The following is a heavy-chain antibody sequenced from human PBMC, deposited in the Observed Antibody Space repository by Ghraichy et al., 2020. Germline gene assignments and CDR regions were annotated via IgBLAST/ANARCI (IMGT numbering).Heavy chain of an antibody. D-gene: IGHD3-10*01. CDR3: ARGGHYGSGSDYYYGMDV. J-gene: IGHJ6*02. Sequence: SQTLSLTCDISGDSVSSNNAAWNWIRQSPSRGLEWLGRTYYRSKWYNDYAVSVKSRITINPDTSKNQLSLQLNSVTPEDTAVYYCARGGHYGSGSDYYYGMDVWGQGTTVTVSS. CDR2: TYYRSKWYN. V-gene: IGHV6-1*01. CDR1: GDSVSSNNAA.